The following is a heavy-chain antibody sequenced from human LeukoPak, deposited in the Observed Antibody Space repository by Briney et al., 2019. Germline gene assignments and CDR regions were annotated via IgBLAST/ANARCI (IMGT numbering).Heavy chain of an antibody. CDR3: AREDYYGSGSSTPYYYYGMDV. CDR1: GGVFTTYA. V-gene: IGHV1-69*11. Sequence: GASVKVSCKASGGVFTTYAISWVRQAPGQGLEWMGSIIPFLGTTNYAQKFQGRVTITTDESTSTAYMELSSLRSEDTAVYYCAREDYYGSGSSTPYYYYGMDVWGQGTTVTVSS. J-gene: IGHJ6*02. D-gene: IGHD3-10*01. CDR2: IIPFLGTT.